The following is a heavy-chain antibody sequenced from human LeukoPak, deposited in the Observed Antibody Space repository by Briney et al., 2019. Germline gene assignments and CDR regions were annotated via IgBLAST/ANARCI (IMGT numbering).Heavy chain of an antibody. D-gene: IGHD2-15*01. Sequence: GESLKISCQGSGYTFTNYWIHWVRQMPGKGLEWMGIIYPGDSDTRYSPSFQGQVTISADKSISTACLQSSSLKASDTAVYYCAREYCSGGSCYPHPWGQGTLVTVSS. CDR1: GYTFTNYW. CDR2: IYPGDSDT. CDR3: AREYCSGGSCYPHP. J-gene: IGHJ5*02. V-gene: IGHV5-51*01.